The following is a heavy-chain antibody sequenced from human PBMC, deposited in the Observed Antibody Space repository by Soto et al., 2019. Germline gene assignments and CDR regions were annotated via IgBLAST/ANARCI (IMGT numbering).Heavy chain of an antibody. CDR3: VKVLARGVGVPRFYFDS. J-gene: IGHJ4*02. CDR2: INADGTST. D-gene: IGHD2-2*01. CDR1: GFSFSTYW. V-gene: IGHV3-74*01. Sequence: PGGSLRLSCEASGFSFSTYWMQWVRQVSGKGLEWVSRINADGTSTSYADSVKGRFTISRDNAKNTLYLHVNSLRAEDTAVYYCVKVLARGVGVPRFYFDSWGQGALVTVSS.